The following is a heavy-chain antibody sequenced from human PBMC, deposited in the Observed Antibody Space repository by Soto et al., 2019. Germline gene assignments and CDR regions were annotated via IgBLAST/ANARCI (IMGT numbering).Heavy chain of an antibody. D-gene: IGHD3-10*01. Sequence: GGSLRLSCLASGFTFSDFAMTWVRHVPGRGLEWVASLDGAGGSTYYAESVRGRFSISRDNSQNTLFLQMKRLTVDDTAIYYCAAPRDEYGSGVSWFTYGMDIWGQGTTVTVS. CDR2: LDGAGGST. CDR1: GFTFSDFA. J-gene: IGHJ6*02. CDR3: AAPRDEYGSGVSWFTYGMDI. V-gene: IGHV3-23*01.